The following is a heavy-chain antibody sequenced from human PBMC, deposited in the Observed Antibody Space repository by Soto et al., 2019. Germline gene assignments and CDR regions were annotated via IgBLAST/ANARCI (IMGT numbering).Heavy chain of an antibody. V-gene: IGHV1-18*01. CDR3: ARMGDVPYYYYGMDV. Sequence: QVQLVQSGAEVKKPGASVTVSCKASGYTFTTYGVSWVRQAPGQGLEWLGWINGYNGNAKYAENLQGRGSMTTDTSTSTAYMELRSLRSDDTAVYYCARMGDVPYYYYGMDVWGQGTTVTVSS. CDR2: INGYNGNA. CDR1: GYTFTTYG. J-gene: IGHJ6*02. D-gene: IGHD3-16*01.